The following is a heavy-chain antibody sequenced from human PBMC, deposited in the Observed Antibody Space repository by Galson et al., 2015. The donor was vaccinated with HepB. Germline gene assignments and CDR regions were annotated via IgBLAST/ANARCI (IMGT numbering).Heavy chain of an antibody. J-gene: IGHJ6*02. V-gene: IGHV4-59*11. D-gene: IGHD6-13*01. CDR3: ARDCRPCISAQPWYQFYGMDV. Sequence: SEPLSLTCRVSGGSINSRYWSWLRQPPGKRLEWIGVIYYNGSTNYNPSLKSRVTISVDTSTNQFSLKMNSVTAADTAVYYCARDCRPCISAQPWYQFYGMDVWGQGITVAVSS. CDR2: IYYNGST. CDR1: GGSINSRY.